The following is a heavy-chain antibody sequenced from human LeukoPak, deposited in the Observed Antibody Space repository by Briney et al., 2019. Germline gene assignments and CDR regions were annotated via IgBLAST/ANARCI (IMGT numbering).Heavy chain of an antibody. CDR2: IYYSGST. CDR3: ARRYIVVVPAAIGYGMDV. V-gene: IGHV4-39*01. Sequence: SETLSLTCTVSGGSISSSSYYWGWIRQPPGKGLEWIGSIYYSGSTYYNPSLKSRVTISVDTSKNRFSLKLSSVTAADTAVYYCARRYIVVVPAAIGYGMDVWGQGTTVTVSS. J-gene: IGHJ6*02. D-gene: IGHD2-2*01. CDR1: GGSISSSSYY.